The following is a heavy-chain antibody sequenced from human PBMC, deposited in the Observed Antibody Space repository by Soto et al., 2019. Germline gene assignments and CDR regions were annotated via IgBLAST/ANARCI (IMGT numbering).Heavy chain of an antibody. CDR3: ARDQLFYIATSGMPLNYLDS. D-gene: IGHD2-8*01. Sequence: SVKVSCKASGGTFSSYAISWVRQAPGQGLEWMGGIIPIFGTANYAQKFQGRVTITADESTSTLYMELSSLRSEDTAVYYCARDQLFYIATSGMPLNYLDSWGHGTLVTVSS. V-gene: IGHV1-69*13. CDR1: GGTFSSYA. J-gene: IGHJ4*01. CDR2: IIPIFGTA.